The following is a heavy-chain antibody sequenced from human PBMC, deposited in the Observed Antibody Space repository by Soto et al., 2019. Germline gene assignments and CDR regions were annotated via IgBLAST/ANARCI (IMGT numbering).Heavy chain of an antibody. V-gene: IGHV1-69*12. CDR1: GGTFSSYA. CDR3: ARSTIVVVTAIPRAGGMDV. D-gene: IGHD2-21*02. CDR2: IIPIFGTA. J-gene: IGHJ6*02. Sequence: VQLVQSGAEVKKPGSSVKVSCKASGGTFSSYAISWVRQAPGQGLEWMGGIIPIFGTANYAQKFQGRVTLTADESTSTAYMELSSLRSEDTAVYYCARSTIVVVTAIPRAGGMDVWGQGTTVTVSS.